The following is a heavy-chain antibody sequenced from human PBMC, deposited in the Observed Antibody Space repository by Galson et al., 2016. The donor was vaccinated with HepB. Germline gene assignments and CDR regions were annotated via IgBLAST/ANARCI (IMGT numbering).Heavy chain of an antibody. D-gene: IGHD4-17*01. CDR2: IIPTLGST. CDR3: ARRREYVDYVFDH. J-gene: IGHJ4*02. Sequence: SVKVSCKASGGTISSYGISWVRQAPGQGLEWMGGIIPTLGSTIHARKFQGRVTITADESPSTVSRELSSLRSEDTDVYYCARRREYVDYVFDHWGQGTLGTVSS. CDR1: GGTISSYG. V-gene: IGHV1-69*13.